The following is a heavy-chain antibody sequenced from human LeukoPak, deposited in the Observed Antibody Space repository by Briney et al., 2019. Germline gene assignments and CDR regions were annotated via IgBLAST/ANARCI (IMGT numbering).Heavy chain of an antibody. CDR3: AKVLYGAHDAFDM. CDR2: ITSTSSYI. V-gene: IGHV3-21*01. D-gene: IGHD4-17*01. J-gene: IGHJ3*02. CDR1: GLTFSSHS. Sequence: SGGSLRLSCAASGLTFSSHSFNWVRQAPGKGLEWVSSITSTSSYIWYADSVKGRFTFSRNNAQNSLYLQMNSLRVEDTAVYYCAKVLYGAHDAFDMWGQGTMVTVSS.